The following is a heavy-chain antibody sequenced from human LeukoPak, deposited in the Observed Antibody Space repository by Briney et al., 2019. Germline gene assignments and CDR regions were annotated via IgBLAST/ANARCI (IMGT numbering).Heavy chain of an antibody. CDR3: AKAFGYCSGGSCYYYYYGMDV. D-gene: IGHD2-15*01. Sequence: GRSLRLSCAASGFTFSSYGMHWVRQAPGKGLXXXXXXXXXXXXXYYADSVKGRFTISRDNSKNTLYLQMNSLRAEDTAVYYCAKAFGYCSGGSCYYYYYGMDVWGKGTTVTVSS. CDR1: GFTFSSYG. J-gene: IGHJ6*04. CDR2: XXXXXXXX. V-gene: IGHV3-30*18.